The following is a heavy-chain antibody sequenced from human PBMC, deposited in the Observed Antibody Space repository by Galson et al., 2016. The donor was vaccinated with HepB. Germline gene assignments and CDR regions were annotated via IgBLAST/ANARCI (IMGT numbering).Heavy chain of an antibody. CDR2: ILYDENNK. CDR1: GFTFSSYA. J-gene: IGHJ4*02. V-gene: IGHV3-30*04. D-gene: IGHD2-2*01. Sequence: SLRLSCAASGFTFSSYAMHWVRQAPGKGLEWVSLILYDENNKHYADSVKGRFFISRDNSRNTLYVQMNSLRPEDTAVYYCAAMREASTSFYGAQSYWGQGTLVTVSS. CDR3: AAMREASTSFYGAQSY.